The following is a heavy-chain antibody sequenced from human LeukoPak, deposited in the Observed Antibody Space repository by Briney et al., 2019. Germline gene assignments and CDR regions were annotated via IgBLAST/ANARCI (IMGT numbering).Heavy chain of an antibody. CDR1: GFTFSSYE. CDR2: ISSSGSSI. Sequence: GGSLRLSCAASGFTFSSYEMNWVRQAPGKGLEWVSYISSSGSSIHYADSVKGRFTTSRDNAKNSLYLQMNSLRAEDTAVCHCARQISRYCSGGSCYSGWEFYFDYWGQGTPVTVSS. D-gene: IGHD2-15*01. J-gene: IGHJ4*02. CDR3: ARQISRYCSGGSCYSGWEFYFDY. V-gene: IGHV3-48*03.